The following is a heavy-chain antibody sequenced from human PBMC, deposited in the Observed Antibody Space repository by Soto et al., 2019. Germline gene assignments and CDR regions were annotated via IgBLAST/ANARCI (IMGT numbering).Heavy chain of an antibody. CDR3: ARDRGIAAAGSSNWFDP. V-gene: IGHV1-69*01. J-gene: IGHJ5*02. D-gene: IGHD6-13*01. CDR2: IIPIFGTA. CDR1: GGTFSSYA. Sequence: QVQLVQSGAEVKKPGSSVKVSCKASGGTFSSYAICWVRQAPGQGLEWMGGIIPIFGTANYAQKFQGRVTITADESTSTAYMELSSLRSEDTAVYYCARDRGIAAAGSSNWFDPWGQGTLVTVSS.